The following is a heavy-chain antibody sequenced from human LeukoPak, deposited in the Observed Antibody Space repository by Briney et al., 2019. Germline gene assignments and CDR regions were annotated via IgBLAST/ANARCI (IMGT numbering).Heavy chain of an antibody. CDR2: INPNSGGT. CDR1: GYSFTGYY. V-gene: IGHV1-2*02. D-gene: IGHD3-10*01. J-gene: IGHJ4*02. CDR3: ETYFGTGSYIKTYSFDY. Sequence: ASVKVSCKASGYSFTGYYIHWVRQAPGQGLEWMGWINPNSGGTNYPQKLPGRVTMTRATSISTASMELSRLRTDDTAMYYSETYFGTGSYIKTYSFDYWGQGTLVTVSS.